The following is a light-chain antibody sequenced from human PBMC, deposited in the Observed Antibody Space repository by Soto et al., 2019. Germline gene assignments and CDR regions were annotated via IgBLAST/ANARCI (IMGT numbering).Light chain of an antibody. Sequence: ETVMTQSPATLSVSPGERATLSCRASQGVSTKLAWHQQKPGQPPRLLIYDATTRATGIPARFSGSGSGTEFTLTXSSLXSXXXXXXXXXXXXXXPPYTFGQGTKLEIK. CDR3: XXXXXXPPYT. V-gene: IGKV3-15*01. J-gene: IGKJ2*01. CDR1: QGVSTK. CDR2: DAT.